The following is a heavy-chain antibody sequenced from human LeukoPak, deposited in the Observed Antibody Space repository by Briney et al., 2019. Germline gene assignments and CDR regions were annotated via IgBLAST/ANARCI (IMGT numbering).Heavy chain of an antibody. D-gene: IGHD2-15*01. CDR1: GGSISSGGYY. CDR2: IYYSGST. J-gene: IGHJ4*02. Sequence: PSETLSLTCTVSGGSISSGGYYWSWTRQHPGKGLEWIGYIYYSGSTYYNPSLKSRVTISVDTSKNQFSLKLSSVTAADTAVYYCARDVGSQGFFDYWGQGTLVTDSS. V-gene: IGHV4-31*03. CDR3: ARDVGSQGFFDY.